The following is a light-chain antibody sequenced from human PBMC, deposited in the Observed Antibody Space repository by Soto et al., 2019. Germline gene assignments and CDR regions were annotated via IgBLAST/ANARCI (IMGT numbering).Light chain of an antibody. CDR2: DGS. J-gene: IGKJ5*01. CDR3: QQRHTYPIT. Sequence: EIQMTQSPATLSVSPGETVTLSCRASQGVTSSRLAWYQQKPGQAPRLLMYDGSTRAFGIPARFSGSGSGTKFPLTISRLPPEDFATYYCQQRHTYPITFGQGTRLEIK. CDR1: QGVTSSR. V-gene: IGKV3D-7*01.